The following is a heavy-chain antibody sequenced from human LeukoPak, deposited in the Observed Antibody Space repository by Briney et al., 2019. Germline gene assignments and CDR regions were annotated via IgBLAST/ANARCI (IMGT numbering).Heavy chain of an antibody. Sequence: ASVKVSCKASGYTFTSYYIHWVRQAPGQGLEWMGRINPSGGSTSYAQKFQGRVTMTRDTSTSTVYMELSSLRSEDTAVYYCARDLYYYDSSGYYLPFQHWGQGTLVTVSS. D-gene: IGHD3-22*01. CDR3: ARDLYYYDSSGYYLPFQH. J-gene: IGHJ1*01. CDR2: INPSGGST. V-gene: IGHV1-46*01. CDR1: GYTFTSYY.